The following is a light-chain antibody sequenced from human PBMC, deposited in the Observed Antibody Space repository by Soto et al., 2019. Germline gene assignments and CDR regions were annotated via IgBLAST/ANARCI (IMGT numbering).Light chain of an antibody. CDR3: QQYISTPLT. CDR2: GAS. J-gene: IGKJ4*01. Sequence: DIVLTQSPGILSLSPGERATLSCRASQYVPSSHLAWYQQKPGQTPRVLIFGASSRATGIPDRFSGSGSGTDYTLTIRRLEPEDFAVYYCQQYISTPLTFGGGTKVEI. V-gene: IGKV3-20*01. CDR1: QYVPSSH.